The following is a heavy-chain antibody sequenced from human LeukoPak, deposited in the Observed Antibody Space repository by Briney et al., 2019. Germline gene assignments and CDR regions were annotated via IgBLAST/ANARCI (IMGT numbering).Heavy chain of an antibody. CDR1: GFTFSSYV. D-gene: IGHD5-12*01. J-gene: IGHJ3*02. CDR2: ISGNGDNT. Sequence: GGSLRLSCAASGFTFSSYVMTWVRQAPGKGLEWVSTISGNGDNTHYADSVKGRFTISRDNSKNTLFLQMDGLRAEDTAVYYCAKDSGYDYVSAFDIWGQGTMVSVSS. CDR3: AKDSGYDYVSAFDI. V-gene: IGHV3-23*01.